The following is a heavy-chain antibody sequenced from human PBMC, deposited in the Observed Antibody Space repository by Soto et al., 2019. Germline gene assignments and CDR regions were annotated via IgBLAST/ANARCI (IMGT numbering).Heavy chain of an antibody. CDR2: IYYSGST. J-gene: IGHJ5*02. Sequence: SETLSLTCTVSGGSISSYYWSWIRQPPGKGLEWIGYIYYSGSTNYNPSLKSRVTISRDNAKDTLYLQMSSLRAEDTAVYYCATDGHTPGLDSSGYRWFDPWGQGTLVTVPS. CDR1: GGSISSYY. V-gene: IGHV4-59*12. D-gene: IGHD3-22*01. CDR3: ATDGHTPGLDSSGYRWFDP.